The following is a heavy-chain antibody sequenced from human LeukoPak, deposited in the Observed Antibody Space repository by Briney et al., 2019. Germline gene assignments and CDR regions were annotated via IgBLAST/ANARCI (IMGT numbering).Heavy chain of an antibody. D-gene: IGHD1-1*01. CDR1: GGTFSSYA. J-gene: IGHJ4*02. CDR3: VTGDPARDY. V-gene: IGHV1-69*05. CDR2: IIPIFGTA. Sequence: ASVKVSCKASGGTFSSYAISWVRQAPGQGIEWMGGIIPIFGTANYAQKFQGRVTITTDESTSTAYMELSSLRSEDTAVYYCVTGDPARDYWGQGTLVTVSS.